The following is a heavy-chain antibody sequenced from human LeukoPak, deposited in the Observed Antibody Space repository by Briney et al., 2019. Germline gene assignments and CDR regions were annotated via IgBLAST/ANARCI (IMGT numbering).Heavy chain of an antibody. Sequence: GGSLRLSCEASGFTFSNYGMNWVRQAPGKGLEWVSYIRPNDGTTHYADSVKGRFTISRDNSKNTLYLQVNSLRAEDTAVYYCAKGGKWDVTPFDYWGQGTLVTVSS. CDR2: IRPNDGTT. CDR1: GFTFSNYG. V-gene: IGHV3-23*01. D-gene: IGHD1-26*01. CDR3: AKGGKWDVTPFDY. J-gene: IGHJ4*02.